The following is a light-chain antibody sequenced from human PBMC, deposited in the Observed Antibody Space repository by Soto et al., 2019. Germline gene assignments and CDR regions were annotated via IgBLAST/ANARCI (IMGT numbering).Light chain of an antibody. Sequence: HSALTQPPSASGSPGQSVTISCTGTSSDVGNYDYVSWYQQHPGKAPKLMIYEVDNRPSGISDRFSGSKSGRTASLTISGLQSEDEGEYFWSSYSTTITWVFGGGTQLTVL. V-gene: IGLV2-8*01. CDR1: SSDVGNYDY. J-gene: IGLJ3*02. CDR2: EVD. CDR3: SSYSTTITWV.